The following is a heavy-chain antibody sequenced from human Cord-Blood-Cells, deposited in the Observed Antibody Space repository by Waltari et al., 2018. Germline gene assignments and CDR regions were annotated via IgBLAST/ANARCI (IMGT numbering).Heavy chain of an antibody. CDR3: ARGVPITMDRGSGGNWFDP. Sequence: QVQLQESGPGLVKPSETLSLTCTVSGGSISSYYWSWIRQPPGKGLEWIGYIYYSGSTNYNPSLKSRVTISVDTSKNQFSLKLSSVTAADTAVYYCARGVPITMDRGSGGNWFDPWGQGTLVTVSS. D-gene: IGHD3-10*01. V-gene: IGHV4-59*01. CDR1: GGSISSYY. J-gene: IGHJ5*02. CDR2: IYYSGST.